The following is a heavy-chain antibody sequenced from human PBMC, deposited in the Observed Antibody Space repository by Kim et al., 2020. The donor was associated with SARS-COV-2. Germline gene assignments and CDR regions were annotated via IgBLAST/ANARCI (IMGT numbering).Heavy chain of an antibody. J-gene: IGHJ6*02. Sequence: SVKVSCKASGGTFSSYAISWVRQAPGQGLEWMGGIIPIFGTANYAQKFQGRVTITADESTSTAYMELSSLRSEDTAVYYCAREVVGGLRGYYYYGMDVWGQGTTVTVSS. D-gene: IGHD3-16*01. V-gene: IGHV1-69*13. CDR3: AREVVGGLRGYYYYGMDV. CDR1: GGTFSSYA. CDR2: IIPIFGTA.